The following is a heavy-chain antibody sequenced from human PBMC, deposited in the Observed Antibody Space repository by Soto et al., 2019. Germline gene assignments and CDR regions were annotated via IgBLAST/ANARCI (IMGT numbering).Heavy chain of an antibody. D-gene: IGHD3-16*01. CDR2: INAKSGDT. CDR1: GYTFSDFD. Sequence: QAHLEQSGAEVKRPGASVKVSCKASGYTFSDFDINWLRQAYGQGPEWMGWINAKSGDTFFAQRFQGKFNMTWDTSLSTAYLEVGSLTSDDTAMYYCARGNPFNYAGFDVWGQGTTVAVSS. J-gene: IGHJ6*02. V-gene: IGHV1-8*01. CDR3: ARGNPFNYAGFDV.